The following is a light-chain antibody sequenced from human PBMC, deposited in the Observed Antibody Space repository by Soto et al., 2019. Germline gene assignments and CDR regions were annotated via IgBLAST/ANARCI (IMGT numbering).Light chain of an antibody. CDR1: TGAVTSGYY. Sequence: QTVVTQEPSLTVSPGGTVTLTCATSTGAVTSGYYPNWFQQKPGRAPRALIYSTNNKYSWTPARFSGSLLGGIAALTLSGVQPEDEADYYCLLYYGGQLGVFGGGTKVTVL. CDR3: LLYYGGQLGV. J-gene: IGLJ2*01. V-gene: IGLV7-43*01. CDR2: STN.